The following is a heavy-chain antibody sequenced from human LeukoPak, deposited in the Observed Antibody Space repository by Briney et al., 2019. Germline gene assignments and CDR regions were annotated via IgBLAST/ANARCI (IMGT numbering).Heavy chain of an antibody. D-gene: IGHD1-26*01. J-gene: IGHJ3*01. Sequence: GGSLRLSCVASGFTVSSNYMNWVRQAPGKGLEWVSVMCSGGGTHYADSVQGRFTLSRDNSKSTLYLQMNTLRTEDTAVYYCARGMGAYDAFDVWGQGTMVTVSS. CDR3: ARGMGAYDAFDV. CDR1: GFTVSSNY. V-gene: IGHV3-66*02. CDR2: MCSGGGT.